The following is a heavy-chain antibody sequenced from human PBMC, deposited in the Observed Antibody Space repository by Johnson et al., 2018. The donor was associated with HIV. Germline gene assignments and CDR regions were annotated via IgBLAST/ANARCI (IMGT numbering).Heavy chain of an antibody. CDR2: ISYDGSNK. Sequence: QMQLVESGGGVVQPGGSLRLSCAASGFTFSSYGMHWVRQAPGKGLEWVAVISYDGSNKYYADSVKGRFTISRDNSKNTLYLQRNSLRAEDTAVYYCARVTHIQLWANDAFDIWGQGTMVTVSS. D-gene: IGHD5-18*01. CDR3: ARVTHIQLWANDAFDI. V-gene: IGHV3-30*19. CDR1: GFTFSSYG. J-gene: IGHJ3*02.